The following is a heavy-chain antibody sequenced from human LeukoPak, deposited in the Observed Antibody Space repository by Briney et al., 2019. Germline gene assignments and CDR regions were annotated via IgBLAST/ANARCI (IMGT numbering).Heavy chain of an antibody. V-gene: IGHV3-74*01. J-gene: IGHJ6*02. CDR3: TRRPGYCSGGSCSRLPYGMDV. CDR1: GFTFSNYW. CDR2: INSDGSST. D-gene: IGHD2-15*01. Sequence: GGSLRLSCAASGFTFSNYWMHWVRQAPGKGLVWVSRINSDGSSTTSADSVKGRFTISRDNAKNTLYLQMNSLKTEDTAVYYCTRRPGYCSGGSCSRLPYGMDVWGQGTTVTVSS.